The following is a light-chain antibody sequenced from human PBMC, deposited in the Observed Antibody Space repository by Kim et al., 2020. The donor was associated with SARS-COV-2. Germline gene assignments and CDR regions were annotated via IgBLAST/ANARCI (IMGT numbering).Light chain of an antibody. Sequence: VSPGERATLPCRASQNVNNNLAWCQQKPGQAPRLLLYGASTRATGIPARFSGSGSATESTLTISSLQSEDFAVYYCQQYNNWPFTFGPGTKVDIK. J-gene: IGKJ3*01. CDR3: QQYNNWPFT. V-gene: IGKV3-15*01. CDR1: QNVNNN. CDR2: GAS.